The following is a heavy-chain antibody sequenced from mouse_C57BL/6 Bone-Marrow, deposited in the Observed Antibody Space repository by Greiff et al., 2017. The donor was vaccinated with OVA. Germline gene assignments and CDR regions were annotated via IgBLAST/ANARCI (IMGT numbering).Heavy chain of an antibody. D-gene: IGHD1-1*01. CDR3: AREVYYYGSSYYFDY. CDR1: GYTFTNYW. Sequence: QVQLQQSGAELVRPGPSVKMSCKASGYTFTNYWIGWAKQRPGHGLEWIGDIYPGGGYTNYNEKFKGKATLTADKSSSTAYMQFSSLTSEDSAIYYCAREVYYYGSSYYFDYWGQGTTLTVSS. V-gene: IGHV1-63*01. CDR2: IYPGGGYT. J-gene: IGHJ2*01.